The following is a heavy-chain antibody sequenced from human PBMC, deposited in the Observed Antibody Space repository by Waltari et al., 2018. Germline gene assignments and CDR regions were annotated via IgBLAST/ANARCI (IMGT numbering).Heavy chain of an antibody. CDR3: AREDYDIWSGYGDY. Sequence: EVRLVESGGGLVQPGGSLTVSCAASGFSFSDYWMHWIRQAPGQGLGWVARMNGDGSRPEYADSVKGRFTISRDNAKNTVYLQMNSLRVDDTAVYYCAREDYDIWSGYGDYWGQGTLVSVSS. V-gene: IGHV3-74*01. D-gene: IGHD3-3*01. CDR1: GFSFSDYW. CDR2: MNGDGSRP. J-gene: IGHJ4*02.